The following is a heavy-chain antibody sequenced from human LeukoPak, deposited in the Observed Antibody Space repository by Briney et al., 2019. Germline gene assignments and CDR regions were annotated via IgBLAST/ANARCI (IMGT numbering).Heavy chain of an antibody. CDR2: IRYDGSNK. J-gene: IGHJ6*03. Sequence: GGSLRLSCAASGFTFSSYGMHWVRQAPGKGLEWVAFIRYDGSNKYYADSVKGRFTISRDNSKNTLYLQMNSLRAEDMAVYYCARRFIGYYYYYMDVWGKGTTVTVSS. D-gene: IGHD3-10*01. CDR1: GFTFSSYG. CDR3: ARRFIGYYYYYMDV. V-gene: IGHV3-30*02.